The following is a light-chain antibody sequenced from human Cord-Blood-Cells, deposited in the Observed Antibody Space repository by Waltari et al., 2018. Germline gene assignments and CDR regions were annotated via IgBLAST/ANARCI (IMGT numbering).Light chain of an antibody. CDR3: QQYGSSPS. Sequence: EIVLTQSPGTLSLSPGARATLSCRASQSVSSSYLAWYQQKPGQAPRLLIYGASSRATGIPDRFSGSGSGTDFTLTISRLEPEDFAVYYCQQYGSSPSFGQWTKLEIK. J-gene: IGKJ2*03. CDR1: QSVSSSY. CDR2: GAS. V-gene: IGKV3-20*01.